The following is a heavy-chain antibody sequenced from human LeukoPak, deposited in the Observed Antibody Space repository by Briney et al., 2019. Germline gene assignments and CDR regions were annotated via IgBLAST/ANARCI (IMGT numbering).Heavy chain of an antibody. D-gene: IGHD4-23*01. CDR3: ARGAYGGSSAMDY. Sequence: VASVEVSCKASGYTFIDYAITWVRQAPGQGLQWMGWISTYNADTIYAQNLQGRVTMTTDTSTSTAYMEVRSLRSDDTAVYFCARGAYGGSSAMDYWGQGTLVTVSS. CDR2: ISTYNADT. CDR1: GYTFIDYA. V-gene: IGHV1-18*01. J-gene: IGHJ4*02.